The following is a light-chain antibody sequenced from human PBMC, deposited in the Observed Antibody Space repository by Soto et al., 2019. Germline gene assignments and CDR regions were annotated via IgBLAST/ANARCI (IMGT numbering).Light chain of an antibody. J-gene: IGLJ1*01. CDR2: EVS. V-gene: IGLV2-14*01. CDR3: SSYTRNSTYV. CDR1: SSDVGYYNY. Sequence: QSALTQPASVSGSPGQSITISCTGTSSDVGYYNYVSWYQQHPGKAPKLMIYEVSNRPSGVSNRFSGSKSGNTASLTISGLQTDDEADYYCSSYTRNSTYVFGTGTKLTV.